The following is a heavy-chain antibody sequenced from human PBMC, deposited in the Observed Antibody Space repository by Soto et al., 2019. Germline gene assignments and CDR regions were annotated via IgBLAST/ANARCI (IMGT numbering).Heavy chain of an antibody. CDR3: AREVVAATKGTTLKYFQH. CDR2: INHSGST. D-gene: IGHD2-15*01. V-gene: IGHV4-34*01. Sequence: SETLSLTCAVYGGSFSGYYWSWIRQPPGKGLEWIGEINHSGSTNYNPSLKSRVTISVDTSKNQFSLKLSSVTAADTAVYYCAREVVAATKGTTLKYFQHWGQGTLVTVSS. CDR1: GGSFSGYY. J-gene: IGHJ1*01.